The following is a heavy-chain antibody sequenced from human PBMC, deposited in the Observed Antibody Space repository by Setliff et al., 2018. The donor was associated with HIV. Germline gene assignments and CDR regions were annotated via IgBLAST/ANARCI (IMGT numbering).Heavy chain of an antibody. J-gene: IGHJ4*02. CDR2: IHHSGSS. V-gene: IGHV4-39*07. CDR1: GGSISSSSYY. CDR3: AREHDYSNYRRLDS. Sequence: SETLSLTCTVSGGSISSSSYYWGCIRQPPGKGLEWIGYIHHSGSSDYTPSLRSRVTMSVDTSKNQFSLKLSCVTAADTAVYYCAREHDYSNYRRLDSWGQGILGTVSS. D-gene: IGHD4-4*01.